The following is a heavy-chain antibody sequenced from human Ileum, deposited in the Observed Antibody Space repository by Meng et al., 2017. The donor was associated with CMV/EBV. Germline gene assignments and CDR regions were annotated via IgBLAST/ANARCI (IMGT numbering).Heavy chain of an antibody. CDR3: ATGRHLIGTTYYYKGMDV. Sequence: SFRSYYWTWIRQSPGGGLECIGEINHSGTTNYNPSLKSRVTISADTSKAQFSLNLRSVTPADTAVYYCATGRHLIGTTYYYKGMDVWGQGTTVTVSS. CDR1: SFRSYY. V-gene: IGHV4-34*01. J-gene: IGHJ6*02. CDR2: INHSGTT. D-gene: IGHD1-7*01.